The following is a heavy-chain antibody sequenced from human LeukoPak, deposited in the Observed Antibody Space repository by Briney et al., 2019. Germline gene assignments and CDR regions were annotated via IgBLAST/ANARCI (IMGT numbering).Heavy chain of an antibody. V-gene: IGHV4-59*01. J-gene: IGHJ4*02. CDR3: ARGGWGTLDY. CDR2: IYYSGST. D-gene: IGHD1-14*01. Sequence: PSETLSLTCTVSGGSISSYYWSWIRQPPGKGLEWIGYIYYSGSTNYNPSLKSRVTISVDTSKNQFSLKPSSVTAADTAVYYCARGGWGTLDYWGQGTLVTVSS. CDR1: GGSISSYY.